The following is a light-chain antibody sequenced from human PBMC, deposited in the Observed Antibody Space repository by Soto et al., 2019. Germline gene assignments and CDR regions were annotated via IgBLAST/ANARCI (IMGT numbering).Light chain of an antibody. CDR3: SSYTSSSTRM. V-gene: IGLV2-14*01. CDR2: EVS. J-gene: IGLJ3*02. CDR1: STDVGGYNH. Sequence: QSALTQPASVSGSPGQSITISCTGTSTDVGGYNHVSWYQQHPGKAPKLMIYEVSNRPSGVSNRFSGSKAGNTASLTISGLQAEDEADYYFSSYTSSSTRMFGGGTKLTVL.